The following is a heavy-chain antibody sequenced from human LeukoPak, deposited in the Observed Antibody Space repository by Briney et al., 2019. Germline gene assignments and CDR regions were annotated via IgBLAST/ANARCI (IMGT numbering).Heavy chain of an antibody. J-gene: IGHJ4*02. CDR1: GFTLSDYW. CDR3: TRGGLTGQMAAFDY. V-gene: IGHV3-74*01. D-gene: IGHD3-9*01. Sequence: QPGGSLRLSCAASGFTLSDYWIHWVRQVPGEVPVWVSRINGDGRSTTYADSVKGRFTISRDNAKKTIFLQMTSLRDEDTAVYYCTRGGLTGQMAAFDYWRQGAMVSVSS. CDR2: INGDGRST.